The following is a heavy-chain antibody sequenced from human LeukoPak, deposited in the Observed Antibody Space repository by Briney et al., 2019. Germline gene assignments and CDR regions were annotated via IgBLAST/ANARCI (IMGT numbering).Heavy chain of an antibody. J-gene: IGHJ4*02. Sequence: PSGTLSLTCGVSGGSISNTNWWSWVRQPPGQGLEWIGEISLSGLTNYNPSLKSRVTISADTSKNQFSLTLGSVSATDTAVYYCVSPRGFSYGYFDYWGQGTLVTVSS. V-gene: IGHV4-4*02. CDR3: VSPRGFSYGYFDY. CDR2: ISLSGLT. D-gene: IGHD5-18*01. CDR1: GGSISNTNW.